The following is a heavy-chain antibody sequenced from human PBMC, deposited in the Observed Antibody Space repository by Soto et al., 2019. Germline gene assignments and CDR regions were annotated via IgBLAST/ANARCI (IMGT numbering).Heavy chain of an antibody. CDR1: GYTLTELS. CDR2: FDPEDGET. Sequence: ASVKVSCKVSGYTLTELSMHWVRQAPGKGLERIGGFDPEDGETIYAQKYQGRVTMTTDTSTSTAYMERRSLRSDDTAVYYCASDGGGWELRGYYYYYGMDVWGQGTTVTVSS. D-gene: IGHD1-26*01. J-gene: IGHJ6*02. V-gene: IGHV1-24*01. CDR3: ASDGGGWELRGYYYYYGMDV.